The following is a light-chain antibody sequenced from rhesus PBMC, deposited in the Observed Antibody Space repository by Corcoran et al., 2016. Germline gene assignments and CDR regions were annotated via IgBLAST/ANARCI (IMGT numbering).Light chain of an antibody. CDR2: WAS. Sequence: DIVMSQSPDSLAVSLGERVTINCKSSQSLLFRSNNKKYLAWYQQKPGQAPKQTIYWASARESGVPNRFSGSGSGTDFTLTSSGLQAEDVAVYYCQQYYNTPLTFGGGTKVELK. V-gene: IGKV4-1*01. CDR1: QSLLFRSNNKKY. J-gene: IGKJ4*01. CDR3: QQYYNTPLT.